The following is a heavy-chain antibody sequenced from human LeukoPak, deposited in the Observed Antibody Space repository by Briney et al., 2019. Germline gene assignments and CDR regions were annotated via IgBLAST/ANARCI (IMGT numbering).Heavy chain of an antibody. J-gene: IGHJ4*02. V-gene: IGHV3-23*01. CDR3: AKDRGLYDTGPQVPDY. Sequence: GGSLRLSCAASGFTFSSYAMSWVRQAPGKGLEWVSAISGSGGSTYYADSVKGRFTISRDNSKNTLYLQMNSLRAEDTAVYYCAKDRGLYDTGPQVPDYWGQGTLVTVSS. CDR2: ISGSGGST. D-gene: IGHD3-22*01. CDR1: GFTFSSYA.